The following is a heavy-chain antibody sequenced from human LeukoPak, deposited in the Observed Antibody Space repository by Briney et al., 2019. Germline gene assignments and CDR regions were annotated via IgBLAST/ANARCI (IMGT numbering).Heavy chain of an antibody. D-gene: IGHD2-2*01. CDR1: GGSISSYY. J-gene: IGHJ4*02. V-gene: IGHV4-4*09. CDR2: IYTSGST. Sequence: SETLSLTCTVSGGSISSYYWSWIRQPPGKGLEWIGYIYTSGSTNYNPSLKSRVTISVDTSKNQFSLKLSSVTAADTAVYYCASSVVPAATGYWGQGTLVTVSS. CDR3: ASSVVPAATGY.